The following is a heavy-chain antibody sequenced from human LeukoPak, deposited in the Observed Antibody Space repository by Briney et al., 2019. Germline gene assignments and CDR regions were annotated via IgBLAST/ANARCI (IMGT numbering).Heavy chain of an antibody. CDR2: ISNDGSKK. D-gene: IGHD3-22*01. J-gene: IGHJ4*02. CDR1: GFTFSIYA. V-gene: IGHV3-30-3*01. CDR3: ARDLDTSGYRVYCDY. Sequence: GRSLRLSCAASGFTFSIYAMHWVRQAPGEGLEWVAIISNDGSKKYYADSVKGRFTISRDNSKNTLSVQMNSLRAEDTAVYYCARDLDTSGYRVYCDYWGQGTLVTVFS.